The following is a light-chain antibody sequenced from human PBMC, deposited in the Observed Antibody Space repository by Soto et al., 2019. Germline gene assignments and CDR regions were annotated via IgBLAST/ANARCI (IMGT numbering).Light chain of an antibody. V-gene: IGLV2-14*01. CDR3: SSYTSSSTLYV. CDR2: DVS. J-gene: IGLJ1*01. CDR1: SSDVGGYNY. Sequence: QSALTQPASVSGSPGQSITISCTGTSSDVGGYNYVSWYQQHPGKAPKLMIYDVSNRPSGVSNRFSGSKSGNTASLTISGLQEEDEADYYCSSYTSSSTLYVFGPGTKLTVL.